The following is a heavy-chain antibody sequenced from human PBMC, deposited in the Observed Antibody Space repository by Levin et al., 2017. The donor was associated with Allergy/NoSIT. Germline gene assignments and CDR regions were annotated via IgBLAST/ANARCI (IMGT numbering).Heavy chain of an antibody. V-gene: IGHV1-2*02. Sequence: RASVKVSCKASGYTFTGIYFHWVRQAPGQGLEWMGWMNGYNGAIKYAQKFQGRVTMTRDTTISTAYMELTGLMPDDTAVYYCARPLQNLMDVWGQGTTVTVSS. J-gene: IGHJ6*02. D-gene: IGHD1-14*01. CDR2: MNGYNGAI. CDR1: GYTFTGIY. CDR3: ARPLQNLMDV.